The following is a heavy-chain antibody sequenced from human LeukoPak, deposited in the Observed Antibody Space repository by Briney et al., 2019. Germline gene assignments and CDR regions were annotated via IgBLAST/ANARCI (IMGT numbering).Heavy chain of an antibody. CDR2: ISGSGGST. V-gene: IGHV3-23*01. Sequence: QPGGSLRLSCAASGFTFSSYAMSWVRQAPGKGLEWVSAISGSGGSTYYADSVKGRFTISRDNSKNTLYLQMNSLRAEDTAVYYCVTSLGELSFHNWGQGTLVTVSS. CDR3: VTSLGELSFHN. D-gene: IGHD3-16*02. CDR1: GFTFSSYA. J-gene: IGHJ4*02.